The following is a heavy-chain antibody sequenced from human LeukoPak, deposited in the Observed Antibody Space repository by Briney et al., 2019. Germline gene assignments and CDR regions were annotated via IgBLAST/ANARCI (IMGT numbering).Heavy chain of an antibody. CDR1: SGSISTSNYY. J-gene: IGHJ6*03. CDR3: ARVEEGYGSGRRENYYYYYMDV. CDR2: IFYSGST. Sequence: SETLSLTCTVSSGSISTSNYYWGWVRQPPGKALEWIGNIFYSGSTYYSPSLKSRVTISVDTSKNQFSLKLTSVTAADTAVYYCARVEEGYGSGRRENYYYYYMDVWGKGTTVTISS. D-gene: IGHD3-10*01. V-gene: IGHV4-39*07.